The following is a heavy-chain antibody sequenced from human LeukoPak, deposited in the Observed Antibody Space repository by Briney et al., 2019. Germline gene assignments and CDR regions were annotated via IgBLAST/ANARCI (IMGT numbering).Heavy chain of an antibody. CDR3: AKVPGGSYYKGVDY. Sequence: PGGSLRLSCAASGFTFSSYALSWVRQAPGKGLEWVSAISGGGGGTYYADSVKGWFTISRDNSKNTLYLQMDSLRAEDTAVYYCAKVPGGSYYKGVDYWGQGTLVTVSS. J-gene: IGHJ4*02. CDR2: ISGGGGGT. D-gene: IGHD1-26*01. V-gene: IGHV3-23*01. CDR1: GFTFSSYA.